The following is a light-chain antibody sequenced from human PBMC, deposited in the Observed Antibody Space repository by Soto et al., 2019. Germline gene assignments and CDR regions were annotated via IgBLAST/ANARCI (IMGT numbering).Light chain of an antibody. CDR2: GAS. V-gene: IGKV3-15*01. J-gene: IGKJ2*01. CDR3: QHYNNWPPYT. CDR1: QRVSRD. Sequence: EIVMTQSPATLSVSPGERATLSCRASQRVSRDLVWYQQKPGQAPRLLIYGASTRATGIPARFSGSGSGTEFNLTISSLQSEDFAVYYCQHYNNWPPYTFGQGTKVEIK.